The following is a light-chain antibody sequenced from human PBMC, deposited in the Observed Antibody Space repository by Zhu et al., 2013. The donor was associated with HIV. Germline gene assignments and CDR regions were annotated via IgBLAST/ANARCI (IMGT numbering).Light chain of an antibody. CDR3: QQYNSYPYT. Sequence: DIQLTQSPSFLSACVGDRVTITCRASQGISSYLAWYQQKPGKAPKLLIYGASTLQSGVPSRFSGSGSGTEFTLTISSLQPDDFATYYCQQYNSYPYTFGQGTKLEIK. V-gene: IGKV1-9*01. J-gene: IGKJ2*01. CDR1: QGISSY. CDR2: GAS.